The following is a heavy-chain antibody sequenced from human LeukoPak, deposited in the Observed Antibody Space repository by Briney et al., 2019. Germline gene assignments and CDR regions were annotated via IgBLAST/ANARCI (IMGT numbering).Heavy chain of an antibody. D-gene: IGHD2-21*02. V-gene: IGHV4-30-4*01. CDR2: IYNSGTT. CDR3: AGIVVVTARIDY. J-gene: IGHJ4*02. Sequence: SETLSLTCTVSGGSLSSGYYYWSWIRQPPGKGLEWIGNIYNSGTTFYNPSLKSRVTISVDTSKNQFSLKLNSVTAADTAVYYCAGIVVVTARIDYWGQGTLVTVSS. CDR1: GGSLSSGYYY.